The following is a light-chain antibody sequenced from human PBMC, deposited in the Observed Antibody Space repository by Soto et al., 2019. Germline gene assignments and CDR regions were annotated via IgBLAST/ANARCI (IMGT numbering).Light chain of an antibody. CDR3: QQRINWRET. J-gene: IGKJ1*01. CDR2: DAS. V-gene: IGKV3-11*01. CDR1: QSVSSY. Sequence: EIVLTQSPATLSLSPGEIATLSCRASQSVSSYLAWYQQKPGQAPSLLIYDASNRATGIPARFSGSGSGTDFTLTISSLEPEDFAVYYCQQRINWRETFGQGTKVEIK.